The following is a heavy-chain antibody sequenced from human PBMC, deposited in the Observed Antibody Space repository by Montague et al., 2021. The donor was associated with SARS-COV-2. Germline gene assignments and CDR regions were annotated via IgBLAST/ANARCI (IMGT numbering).Heavy chain of an antibody. D-gene: IGHD7-27*01. CDR2: TYHYGSA. V-gene: IGHV4-59*08. Sequence: SETLSLTCSIPGRSTRSRNWRSHRQTPGTGLEWIPSTYHYGSAKYNPSLKSRVTISVDTSKNQFSLKLSSVTAVDTAVYYCARHANWDWYYFDYWGQGTLVTVSS. CDR3: ARHANWDWYYFDY. J-gene: IGHJ4*02. CDR1: GRSTRSRN.